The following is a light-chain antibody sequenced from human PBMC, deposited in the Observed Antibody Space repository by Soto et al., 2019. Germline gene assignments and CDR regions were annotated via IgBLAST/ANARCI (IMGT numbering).Light chain of an antibody. Sequence: DVQMTQSPSSLSASEGDRVTITCRASQGINNYLAWFQQKPGKAPKSLIFAASSLLSGVPSKFSGSGYGTDFTLAISSLQPEDFATYHCLEYNSYPYTFGQGPKLEIK. CDR3: LEYNSYPYT. J-gene: IGKJ2*01. V-gene: IGKV1-16*02. CDR1: QGINNY. CDR2: AAS.